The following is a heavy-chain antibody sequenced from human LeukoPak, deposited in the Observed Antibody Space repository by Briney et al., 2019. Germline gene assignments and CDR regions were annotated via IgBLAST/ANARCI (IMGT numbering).Heavy chain of an antibody. CDR3: ARGSNSGSYRAAFDI. CDR2: FDPEDGET. D-gene: IGHD1-26*01. J-gene: IGHJ3*02. V-gene: IGHV1-24*01. Sequence: ASVKVSCKVSGYTLTELSMHWVRQAPGKGLEWMGGFDPEDGETIYAQNFQGRVTMTRDTSTSTVYMELSSLRSEDTAVYYCARGSNSGSYRAAFDIWGQGTMVTVSS. CDR1: GYTLTELS.